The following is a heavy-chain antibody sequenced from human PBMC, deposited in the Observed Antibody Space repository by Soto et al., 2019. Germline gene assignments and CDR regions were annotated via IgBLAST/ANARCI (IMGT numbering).Heavy chain of an antibody. J-gene: IGHJ6*02. V-gene: IGHV1-69*02. CDR1: GGTFSSYT. CDR3: ARAPGEGYYYYYGMDV. Sequence: QVQLVQSGAEVKKPGSSVKVSCKASGGTFSSYTISWVRQAPGQGLEWMGRIISILGIANYAQKFQGRVTITADKSTSTAYMELSSLRSEDTAVYYCARAPGEGYYYYYGMDVWGQGTTVTVSS. CDR2: IISILGIA.